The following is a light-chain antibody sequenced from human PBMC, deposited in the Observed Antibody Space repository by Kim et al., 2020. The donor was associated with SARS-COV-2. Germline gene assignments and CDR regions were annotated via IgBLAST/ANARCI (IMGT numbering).Light chain of an antibody. CDR2: AAS. Sequence: SASAGDRVTITCRASQSISSYLNWYQQKPGKAPNLLIYAASSLQSGVPSRFSGSGSGTDFTLTISSLQPEDFTTYYCQQSYSTPYTFGQGTKLEI. J-gene: IGKJ2*01. V-gene: IGKV1-39*01. CDR3: QQSYSTPYT. CDR1: QSISSY.